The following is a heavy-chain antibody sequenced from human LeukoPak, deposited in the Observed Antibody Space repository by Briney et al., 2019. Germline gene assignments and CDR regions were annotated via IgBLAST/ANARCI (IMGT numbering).Heavy chain of an antibody. D-gene: IGHD6-19*01. V-gene: IGHV1-69*13. J-gene: IGHJ4*02. CDR3: ARDSGRGVAGNLDY. CDR1: GHTFTTYY. Sequence: GASVKVSCKASGHTFTTYYVHLVRQAPGQGLEWMGGIIPIFGTANYAQKFRGRVTITADESTSTAYMELSSLRSEDTAVYYCARDSGRGVAGNLDYWGQGTLVTVSS. CDR2: IIPIFGTA.